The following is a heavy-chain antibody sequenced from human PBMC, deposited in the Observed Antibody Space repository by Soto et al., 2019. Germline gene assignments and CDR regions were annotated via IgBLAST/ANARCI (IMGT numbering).Heavy chain of an antibody. CDR2: IIPILGIA. J-gene: IGHJ3*02. Sequence: SVKVSCTASGCTFSIYTISWVRQAPGQGLEWMGRIIPILGIANYAQKFQGRVTITADKSTSTAYMELSSLRSEDTAVYYCARSHGRVTTYAFDIWGQGTMVTVSS. V-gene: IGHV1-69*02. CDR1: GCTFSIYT. CDR3: ARSHGRVTTYAFDI. D-gene: IGHD4-17*01.